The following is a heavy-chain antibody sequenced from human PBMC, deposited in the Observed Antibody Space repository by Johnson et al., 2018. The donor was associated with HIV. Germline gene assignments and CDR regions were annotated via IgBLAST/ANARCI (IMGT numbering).Heavy chain of an antibody. Sequence: QVQLVESGGGVVQPGGSLRLSCAASGFTFSSYGMHWVRQAPGKGLEWVAFIHYDGSNKYYADSVKGRFIISRDNSKNTLYLQMNSLRAEDTAVYYCAKDPPGVDDIHAFDIWGQGTMVTVSS. D-gene: IGHD3-9*01. CDR2: IHYDGSNK. CDR1: GFTFSSYG. V-gene: IGHV3-30*02. J-gene: IGHJ3*02. CDR3: AKDPPGVDDIHAFDI.